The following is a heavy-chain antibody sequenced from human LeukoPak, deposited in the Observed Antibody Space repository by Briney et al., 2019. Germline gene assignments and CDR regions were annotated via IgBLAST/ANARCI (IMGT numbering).Heavy chain of an antibody. V-gene: IGHV5-51*01. Sequence: GESLKISCKGSGYSFTSYWIGWVRQMPGKGLELMGIIYPRDSDTRYSPSFQGQVTISADKSITTTYLQWSGLKALDTAMYYCARLNDFWSGYLKYYFDYWGQGTLVTVSS. CDR3: ARLNDFWSGYLKYYFDY. D-gene: IGHD3-3*01. CDR1: GYSFTSYW. CDR2: IYPRDSDT. J-gene: IGHJ4*02.